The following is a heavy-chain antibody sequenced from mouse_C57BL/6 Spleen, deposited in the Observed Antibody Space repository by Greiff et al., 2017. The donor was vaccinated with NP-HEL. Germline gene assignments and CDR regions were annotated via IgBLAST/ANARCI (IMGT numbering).Heavy chain of an antibody. D-gene: IGHD2-2*01. CDR2: INPNNGGT. J-gene: IGHJ3*01. V-gene: IGHV1-22*01. CDR3: AREGNDEGFAY. CDR1: GYTFTDYN. Sequence: EVQLQQSGPELVKPGASVKMSCKASGYTFTDYNMHWVKQSHGKSLEWIGYINPNNGGTSYTQKLKGKATLTVNKSCSTAYMELRSLTSEDSAVYYSAREGNDEGFAYWGQGTLVTVSA.